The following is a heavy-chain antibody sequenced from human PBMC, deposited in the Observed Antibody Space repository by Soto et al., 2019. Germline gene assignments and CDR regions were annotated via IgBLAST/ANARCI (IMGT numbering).Heavy chain of an antibody. CDR3: GTGSSWTKVEA. CDR2: IIPIFGPA. J-gene: IGHJ5*02. CDR1: GGTLSRSA. D-gene: IGHD6-13*01. V-gene: IGHV1-69*01. Sequence: QGQLVQSGAEVKKPGSSGKVSCKASGGTLSRSAISWVRHAPGQGHEWMGGIIPIFGPAIYAQKFRGRVSIIADESTRTAYMEMSSLRSEATAVYYCGTGSSWTKVEAWGPGTLVTVSS.